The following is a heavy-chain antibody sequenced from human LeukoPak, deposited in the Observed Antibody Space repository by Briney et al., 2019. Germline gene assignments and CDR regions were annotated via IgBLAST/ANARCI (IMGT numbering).Heavy chain of an antibody. V-gene: IGHV3-7*01. J-gene: IGHJ4*02. CDR3: ASTLWSRETNFDY. Sequence: GGSLRLSCAASGFTFSSYWMSWVRQAPGKGLEWVANIKQDGSEKYYVDSVKGRSTISRDNAKNSLYLQMNSLRAEDTAVYYCASTLWSRETNFDYWGQGTLVTVSS. D-gene: IGHD3-10*01. CDR1: GFTFSSYW. CDR2: IKQDGSEK.